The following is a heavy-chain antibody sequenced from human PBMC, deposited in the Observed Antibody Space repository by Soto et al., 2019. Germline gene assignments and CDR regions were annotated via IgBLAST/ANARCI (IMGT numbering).Heavy chain of an antibody. V-gene: IGHV4-59*01. CDR3: ARSVAVPGAHIDY. Sequence: SETLSLTCSVSGGSISGSYWSWIRQSPGKGLEWLGYVYYTGSTNYSPSLRSRVSISVDTSKNEFSLRLSSVTAADTAVYFCARSVAVPGAHIDYWGQGXQVTVSS. CDR2: VYYTGST. J-gene: IGHJ4*02. CDR1: GGSISGSY. D-gene: IGHD6-19*01.